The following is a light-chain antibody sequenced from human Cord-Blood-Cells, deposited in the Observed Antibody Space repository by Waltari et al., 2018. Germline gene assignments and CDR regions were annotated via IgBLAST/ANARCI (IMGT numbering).Light chain of an antibody. CDR1: QSISSY. CDR2: ATS. CDR3: QQSYSTAFT. V-gene: IGKV1-39*01. Sequence: DIQVTQSPSSLSASGGDRVTITCRGSQSISSYLNWYQKKPGKAPKLLIYATSSLQSGVLARFSGSGAGTDFTLTISSLQPDDFATSSCQQSYSTAFTFGPGTKVDIK. J-gene: IGKJ3*01.